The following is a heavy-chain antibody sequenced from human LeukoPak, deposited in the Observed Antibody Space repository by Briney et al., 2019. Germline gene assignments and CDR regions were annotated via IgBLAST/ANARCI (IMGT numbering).Heavy chain of an antibody. Sequence: GGSLRLSCAASGFTVITNDMTWVRQAPGKGLEWVSVLYSDGNTKYADSVQGRFTISRDNSKNTLYLEMNSLSPDDTAVYYCARGVEPLAANTLAYWGQGTLVTGSS. CDR3: ARGVEPLAANTLAY. J-gene: IGHJ4*02. V-gene: IGHV3-53*01. CDR1: GFTVITND. D-gene: IGHD1-14*01. CDR2: LYSDGNT.